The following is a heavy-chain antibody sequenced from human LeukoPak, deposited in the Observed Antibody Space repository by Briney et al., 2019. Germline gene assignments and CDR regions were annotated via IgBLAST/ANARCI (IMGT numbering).Heavy chain of an antibody. D-gene: IGHD2-15*01. CDR3: TRDFGGYCSGGSCYSGWSDY. V-gene: IGHV3-21*01. Sequence: GGSLRLSCAASGFNFSSHRMNWVRQAPGKGLEWVSSIISSGSYIYYTDSVKGRFTISRDNAKNSLFLQMNSLRAEDTAVYYCTRDFGGYCSGGSCYSGWSDYWGQGTLVTVSS. CDR2: IISSGSYI. CDR1: GFNFSSHR. J-gene: IGHJ4*02.